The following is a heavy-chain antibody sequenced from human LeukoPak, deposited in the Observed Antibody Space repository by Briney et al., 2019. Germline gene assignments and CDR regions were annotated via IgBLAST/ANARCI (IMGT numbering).Heavy chain of an antibody. CDR3: ARDGSGGSSEQY. V-gene: IGHV4-39*07. CDR2: IYDSGST. D-gene: IGHD2-15*01. Sequence: PSETLSLTCTVSGGSISSSSYYWGWIRQRPGKGLEGVGSIYDSGSTYYNPSLKSRVTIAVDTSKNQFSLKLSSVTAADTAVYYCARDGSGGSSEQYWGQGTLVTVSS. J-gene: IGHJ4*02. CDR1: GGSISSSSYY.